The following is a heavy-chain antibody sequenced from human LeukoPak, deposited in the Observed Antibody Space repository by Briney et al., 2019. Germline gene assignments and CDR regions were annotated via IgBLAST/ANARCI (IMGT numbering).Heavy chain of an antibody. D-gene: IGHD6-6*01. CDR3: AREYSSSSGRRAFDI. V-gene: IGHV4-59*08. CDR1: AGSIIGYY. CDR2: IYYSGST. J-gene: IGHJ3*02. Sequence: SETLSLTCTVAAGSIIGYYWSWIRHPPRKGLEWIGYIYYSGSTNYNPSLKRRLTISIDTSENQFSLKLNSVTAADTAVYYCAREYSSSSGRRAFDIWGQGTMVTVSS.